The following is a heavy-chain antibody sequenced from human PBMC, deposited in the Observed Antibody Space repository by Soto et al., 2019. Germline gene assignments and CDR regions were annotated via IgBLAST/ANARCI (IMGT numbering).Heavy chain of an antibody. Sequence: GGSLRLSCAASGFTFSSYWMSWARQAPGEGLEWVANIKQDGSEKNYVDSVKGRFTISRDNAENSLYLQMNSLRAEDTAVYYCTTLPYGSPPNFDYWGQGTLVTVSS. J-gene: IGHJ4*02. CDR1: GFTFSSYW. CDR3: TTLPYGSPPNFDY. D-gene: IGHD3-10*01. V-gene: IGHV3-7*01. CDR2: IKQDGSEK.